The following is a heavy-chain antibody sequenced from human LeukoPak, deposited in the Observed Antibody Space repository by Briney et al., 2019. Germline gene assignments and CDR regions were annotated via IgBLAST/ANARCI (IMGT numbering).Heavy chain of an antibody. CDR1: GGSFSGYY. V-gene: IGHV4-34*01. D-gene: IGHD3-3*01. CDR3: ARDFSPAFWSGYPEYYFDY. CDR2: INHSGST. J-gene: IGHJ4*02. Sequence: SETLSLTCAVYGGSFSGYYWSWIRQPPGKGLEWIGEINHSGSTNYNPSLKSRVTISVDTSKNQFSLKLSSVTAADTAVYYCARDFSPAFWSGYPEYYFDYWGQGTLVTVSS.